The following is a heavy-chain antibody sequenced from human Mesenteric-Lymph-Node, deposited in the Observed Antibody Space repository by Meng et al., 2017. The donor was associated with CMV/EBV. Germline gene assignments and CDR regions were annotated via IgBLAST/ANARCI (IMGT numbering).Heavy chain of an antibody. V-gene: IGHV3-23*01. CDR2: ISGSGTAT. J-gene: IGHJ6*02. CDR3: AKGEGYCSSTSYSYYYYYGMDV. D-gene: IGHD2-2*01. CDR1: RFIFSSYV. Sequence: GAALKISCAASRFIFSSYVMSWVHQASGKGLEWVSVISGSGTATYYAHSVKGRFTISRDISKHTVYLQMNSLRAEDTAVYYCAKGEGYCSSTSYSYYYYYGMDVWGQGTTVTVSS.